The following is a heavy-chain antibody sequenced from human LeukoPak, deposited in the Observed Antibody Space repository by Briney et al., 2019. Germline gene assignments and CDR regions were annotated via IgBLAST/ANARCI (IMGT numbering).Heavy chain of an antibody. CDR2: ISGSGGST. CDR3: AKDLVVSLSGAFDI. D-gene: IGHD2-15*01. Sequence: GGSLRLSCTASGFTFGDYAMSWVRHAPGKGLEWVSAISGSGGSTYYADSVKGRFAISRDNSKNTLYLQMDSLRAEDTAVYYCAKDLVVSLSGAFDIWGQGTMVTVSS. CDR1: GFTFGDYA. J-gene: IGHJ3*02. V-gene: IGHV3-23*01.